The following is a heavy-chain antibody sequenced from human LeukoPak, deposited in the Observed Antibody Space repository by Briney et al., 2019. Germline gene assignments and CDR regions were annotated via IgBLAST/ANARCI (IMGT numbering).Heavy chain of an antibody. Sequence: GGSLRLSCAASGFTFSSYSMNWVRQAPGKGLEWVSSISSSSSYIYYADSVKGRFTISRDKAKNSLYLQMNSLRAEATALYYCAKGRYYDFWSGYLDYWAQGTLVTVSS. CDR3: AKGRYYDFWSGYLDY. CDR2: ISSSSSYI. V-gene: IGHV3-21*04. D-gene: IGHD3-3*01. J-gene: IGHJ4*02. CDR1: GFTFSSYS.